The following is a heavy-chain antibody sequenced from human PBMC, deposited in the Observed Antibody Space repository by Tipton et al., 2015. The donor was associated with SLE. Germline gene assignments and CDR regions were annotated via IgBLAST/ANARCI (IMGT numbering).Heavy chain of an antibody. V-gene: IGHV4-4*07. D-gene: IGHD2-2*01. CDR1: GDSISGHY. CDR3: VVCSPSSCSYFDY. CDR2: IYTGDNT. J-gene: IGHJ4*02. Sequence: TLSLTCSVSGDSISGHYWGWIRQPAGKGLEWIGRIYTGDNTKYNPSLESRVTLSVDASTDQFSLRLTSVTAADTAVYYCVVCSPSSCSYFDYWGQGRLVTVSS.